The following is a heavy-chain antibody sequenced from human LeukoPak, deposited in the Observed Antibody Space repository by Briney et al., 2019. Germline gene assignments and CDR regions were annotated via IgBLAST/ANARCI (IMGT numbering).Heavy chain of an antibody. CDR2: ITSRNDGETT. CDR1: GLSFSGAW. V-gene: IGHV3-15*01. D-gene: IGHD5/OR15-5a*01. Sequence: GGSLRLSCATSGLSFSGAWMTWVRQPPGKGLEWVGRITSRNDGETTDYAAPVKGRFTISRDDSKNTIYQQMNSLKTEDTAVYYCNTDINTIYDKVHWGQGALVTVSS. J-gene: IGHJ4*02. CDR3: NTDINTIYDKVH.